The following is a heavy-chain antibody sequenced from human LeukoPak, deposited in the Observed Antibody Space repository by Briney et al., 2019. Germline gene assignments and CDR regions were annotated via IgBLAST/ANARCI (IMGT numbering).Heavy chain of an antibody. CDR3: AMYYAYPNHAFES. J-gene: IGHJ3*02. CDR1: GDSISSSNYY. V-gene: IGHV4-39*07. D-gene: IGHD3-3*01. CDR2: FCSSEIT. Sequence: SETLSLTCTVSGDSISSSNYYWGWIRQPPGKGLEWIGSFCSSEITHYNPSLKSRVTISLDTSKNQFSLNMAFVTAADTAVYYCAMYYAYPNHAFESWGQGTMVIVSS.